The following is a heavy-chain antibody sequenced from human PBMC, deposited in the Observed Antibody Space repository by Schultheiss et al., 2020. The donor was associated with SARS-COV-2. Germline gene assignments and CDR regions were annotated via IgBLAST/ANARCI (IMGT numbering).Heavy chain of an antibody. CDR1: GGSLSGYD. V-gene: IGHV4-34*01. Sequence: SLTCGVYGGSLSGYDWSWIRQPPGKGLEWIGEINHSGSTNYNPSLKSRVTISVDTSKNQFSLKLSSVTAADTAVYYCASEYDYGDYGPFNYWGQGTLVTVSS. CDR2: INHSGST. J-gene: IGHJ4*02. CDR3: ASEYDYGDYGPFNY. D-gene: IGHD4-17*01.